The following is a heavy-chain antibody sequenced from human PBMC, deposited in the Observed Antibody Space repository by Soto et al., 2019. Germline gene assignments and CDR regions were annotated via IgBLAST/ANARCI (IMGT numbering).Heavy chain of an antibody. CDR3: AKGNSPVTVY. D-gene: IGHD3-16*02. Sequence: EVQLVESGGGLVQPGGSLRLSCSASGFSFSTSEMNWVRQAPGKGLEWISYINSIGSTIYYADSVKGRFTISRDNAKNSLYLQMSSLRAEDTAVYYCAKGNSPVTVYWGQGSLVTVSS. J-gene: IGHJ4*02. CDR1: GFSFSTSE. V-gene: IGHV3-48*03. CDR2: INSIGSTI.